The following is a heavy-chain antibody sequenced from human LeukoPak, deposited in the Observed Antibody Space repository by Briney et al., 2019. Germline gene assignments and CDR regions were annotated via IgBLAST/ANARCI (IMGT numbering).Heavy chain of an antibody. V-gene: IGHV4-39*01. CDR3: ARNISGWTFDS. J-gene: IGHJ4*02. CDR1: GGSFRSNSYY. CDR2: IYNSAST. Sequence: SETLSLTCTVSGGSFRSNSYYWGRSRQPPGKGLEWLASIYNSASTHYNPSLRSRLTISMDSSRGEFSLRLNSVTPTDTAVYYCARNISGWTFDSWGRGTLVTVSS. D-gene: IGHD6-19*01.